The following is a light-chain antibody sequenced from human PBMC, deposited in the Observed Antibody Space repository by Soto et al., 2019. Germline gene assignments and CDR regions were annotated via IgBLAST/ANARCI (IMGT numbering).Light chain of an antibody. V-gene: IGKV4-1*01. CDR3: QQYGSSGT. CDR1: QSVIYSATNKNC. CDR2: AAS. J-gene: IGKJ1*01. Sequence: DIGMTQSPDSLAVSLGERASINCKSSQSVIYSATNKNCLARYQQKPGKAPKLLIYAASSLQSGVPSRFSASGSGTDFTLTISSLQPEDFAVYYCQQYGSSGTFGQGTKVDI.